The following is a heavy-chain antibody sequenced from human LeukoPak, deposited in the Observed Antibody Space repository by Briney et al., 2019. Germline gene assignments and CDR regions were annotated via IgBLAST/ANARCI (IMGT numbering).Heavy chain of an antibody. CDR3: ASGGRKRWLQAPLIDY. Sequence: SETLSLTCTVSGGSISSSSYYWGWIRQPPGKGLEWIGSIYYSGSTYYNPSLKSRVTISVDTSKNQFSLKLSSVTAADTAVYYCASGGRKRWLQAPLIDYWGQGTLVTVPS. D-gene: IGHD5-24*01. CDR1: GGSISSSSYY. J-gene: IGHJ4*02. V-gene: IGHV4-39*07. CDR2: IYYSGST.